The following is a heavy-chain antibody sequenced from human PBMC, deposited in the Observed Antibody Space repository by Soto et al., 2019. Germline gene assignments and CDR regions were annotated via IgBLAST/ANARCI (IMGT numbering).Heavy chain of an antibody. Sequence: GGSLRLSCAASGFTFSSYAMSWVRQAPGKGLEWVSAISGSGGSTYYADSLKGRFTISRDNSKNTLYLQMNSLRAEDTAVYYCVSDIVVVPAASSRFDPWGQGTLVTVSS. CDR1: GFTFSSYA. J-gene: IGHJ5*02. CDR3: VSDIVVVPAASSRFDP. CDR2: ISGSGGST. V-gene: IGHV3-23*01. D-gene: IGHD2-2*01.